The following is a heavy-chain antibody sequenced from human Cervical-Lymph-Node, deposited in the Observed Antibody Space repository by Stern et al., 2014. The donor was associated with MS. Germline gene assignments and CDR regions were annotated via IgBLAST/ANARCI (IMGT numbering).Heavy chain of an antibody. V-gene: IGHV3-11*01. Sequence: VQLVESGGGLVKPGGSLRLSCAASGFTFSDYYMSWIRQAPGTGLEWVSYISSTASTSYYADSVNGRFTVSRDNPTNSLFLQMNSLRAEDTAVYYCARVVGVIRGYYGMDVWGQGTTVTVSS. CDR1: GFTFSDYY. CDR2: ISSTASTS. J-gene: IGHJ6*02. CDR3: ARVVGVIRGYYGMDV. D-gene: IGHD2-21*01.